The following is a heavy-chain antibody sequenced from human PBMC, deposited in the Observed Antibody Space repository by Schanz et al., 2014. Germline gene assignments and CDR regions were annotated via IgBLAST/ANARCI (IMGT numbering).Heavy chain of an antibody. CDR2: ISASGGTT. CDR3: VRDELLWFGEVLSLDY. CDR1: GFTFSTHA. Sequence: EVQLVQSGGGLVQPGGSLRLSCAASGFTFSTHAMHWVRQAPGKGLEWVSAISASGGTTYYADSVKGRFTISRDSSKNTLYLQMNSLRPEDTALYYCVRDELLWFGEVLSLDYWGQGTLLTVSS. V-gene: IGHV3-23*04. J-gene: IGHJ4*02. D-gene: IGHD3-10*01.